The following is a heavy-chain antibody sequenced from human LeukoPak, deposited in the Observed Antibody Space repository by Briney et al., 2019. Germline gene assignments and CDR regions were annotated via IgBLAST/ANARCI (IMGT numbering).Heavy chain of an antibody. Sequence: XXCXXXGFTXSSYAMHWVRQAPGKGLEWVAVISYDGSNKYYADSVKGRFTISRDNSKNTLYLQMNSLRTEDTAVYYCARDRDSSGLFDYWGQGTLVTVSS. CDR2: ISYDGSNK. CDR3: ARDRDSSGLFDY. V-gene: IGHV3-30-3*01. CDR1: GFTXSSYA. J-gene: IGHJ4*02. D-gene: IGHD3-22*01.